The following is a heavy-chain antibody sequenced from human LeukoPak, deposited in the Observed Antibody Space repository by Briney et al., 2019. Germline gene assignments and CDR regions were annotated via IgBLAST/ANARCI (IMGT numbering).Heavy chain of an antibody. CDR3: ARVIAVAGFDY. V-gene: IGHV1-2*02. CDR2: INPNSGGS. CDR1: GYTFTDYY. Sequence: GASVKASCKAFGYTFTDYYMHWVRQAPGQGLEWMGWINPNSGGSNYAQKFQGRVTMTRDTSISPAYMELSRLRSDDTAVYYCARVIAVAGFDYWGQGTLVTVSS. J-gene: IGHJ4*02. D-gene: IGHD6-19*01.